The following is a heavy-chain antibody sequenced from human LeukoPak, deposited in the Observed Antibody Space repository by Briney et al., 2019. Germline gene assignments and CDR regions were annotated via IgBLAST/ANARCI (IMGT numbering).Heavy chain of an antibody. Sequence: GGSLRLSCAASGFTFSSYAMSWVRQAPGKGLEWVSAISGSGGSTYYADSVKGRFTISRDNSKNTLYLQMNSLRAEDTAVYYCASPPSGARYCSSTSCRKYFQHWGQGTLVTVSS. CDR2: ISGSGGST. V-gene: IGHV3-23*01. CDR1: GFTFSSYA. J-gene: IGHJ1*01. CDR3: ASPPSGARYCSSTSCRKYFQH. D-gene: IGHD2-2*01.